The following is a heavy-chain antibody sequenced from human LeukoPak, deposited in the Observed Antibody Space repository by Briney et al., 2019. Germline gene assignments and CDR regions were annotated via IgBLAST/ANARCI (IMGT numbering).Heavy chain of an antibody. CDR2: INCNTGGT. V-gene: IGHV1-2*04. J-gene: IGHJ4*02. D-gene: IGHD3-22*01. CDR3: AREFSSSWFDY. CDR1: GYTFTGHY. Sequence: ASVQVSCKASGYTFTGHYMYWGRQAPGQGLEWMGCINCNTGGTNSAQNFQGWVTMTRDTSISTVYMELSRLRSDDTAVYYCAREFSSSWFDYWGQGTLVTVSS.